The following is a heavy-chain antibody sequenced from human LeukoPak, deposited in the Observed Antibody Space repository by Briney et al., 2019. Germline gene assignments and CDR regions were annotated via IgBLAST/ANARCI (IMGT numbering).Heavy chain of an antibody. D-gene: IGHD3-10*01. CDR2: INHSGST. Sequence: PSETLSLTCTVSGGSISSYYWSWIRQPPGKGLEWIGEINHSGSTNYNPSLKSRVTISVDTSKNQFSLKLSSVTAADTAVYYCARLLWFGEYGNWFDPWGQGTLVTVSS. CDR3: ARLLWFGEYGNWFDP. J-gene: IGHJ5*02. V-gene: IGHV4-34*01. CDR1: GGSISSYY.